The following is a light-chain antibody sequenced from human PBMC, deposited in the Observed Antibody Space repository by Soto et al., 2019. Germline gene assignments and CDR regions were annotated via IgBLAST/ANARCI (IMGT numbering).Light chain of an antibody. J-gene: IGKJ4*01. V-gene: IGKV3-11*01. CDR1: QSVSKY. CDR2: DAF. Sequence: EIVLTQSPATMSLSPGERATLSCRASQSVSKYLAWYQQKPGQAPRLIIHDAFNRTTGIPARFSGSGSGTDFSLTISSLEAEDFGVYYCQQRSNWPHITFGGETKVEIK. CDR3: QQRSNWPHIT.